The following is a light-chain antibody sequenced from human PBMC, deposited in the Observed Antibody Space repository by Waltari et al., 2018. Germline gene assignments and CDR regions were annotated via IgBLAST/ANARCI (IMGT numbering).Light chain of an antibody. CDR2: DKN. J-gene: IGLJ2*01. Sequence: SSELTQDPAVSVAMGQTVRITCQGDSLRSYYASWYQQRPGQAPILVIYDKNNRPSWVPARFSGSSSHNTGSLTITGAQAEDEASYYCHSRDASGVAGSFGGGTKLTVL. CDR1: SLRSYY. V-gene: IGLV3-19*01. CDR3: HSRDASGVAGS.